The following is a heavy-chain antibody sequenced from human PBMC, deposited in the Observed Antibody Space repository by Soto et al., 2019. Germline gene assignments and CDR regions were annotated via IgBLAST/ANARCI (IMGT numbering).Heavy chain of an antibody. J-gene: IGHJ4*02. D-gene: IGHD6-13*01. CDR1: GFTFSSYW. CDR3: ERSTVAPGPYDY. V-gene: IGHV3-74*01. Sequence: GGSLRLSCAASGFTFSSYWMHWVRQAPGKGLVWVSRINSDGSSTSYADSVKGRFTISRDNAKNTLYLQMNSLRAEDTAVYCCERSTVAPGPYDYWGRGSLVTVPS. CDR2: INSDGSST.